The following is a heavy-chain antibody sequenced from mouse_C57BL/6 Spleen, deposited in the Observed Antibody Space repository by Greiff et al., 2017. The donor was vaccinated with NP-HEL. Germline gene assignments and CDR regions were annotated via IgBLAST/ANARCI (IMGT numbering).Heavy chain of an antibody. J-gene: IGHJ2*01. CDR1: GYTFTSYW. V-gene: IGHV1-7*01. D-gene: IGHD1-1*01. CDR3: ARGDYGSREYYVDY. Sequence: QVQLQQSGAELAKPGASVKLSCKASGYTFTSYWMHWVKQRPGQGLEWIGDINPSSGYTKYNQKFKDKATLTAEKSSSTAYMQLSSLTYEDSAVYYCARGDYGSREYYVDYWGQGTTLTVSS. CDR2: INPSSGYT.